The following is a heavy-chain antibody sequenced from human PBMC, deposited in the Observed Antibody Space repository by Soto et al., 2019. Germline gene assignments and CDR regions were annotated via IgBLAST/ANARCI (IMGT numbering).Heavy chain of an antibody. CDR2: VIARVGSI. D-gene: IGHD1-1*01. CDR3: AAGGRVTFNELDF. V-gene: IGHV1-69*01. CDR1: GGTLTSFA. J-gene: IGHJ4*02. Sequence: QLVQSGAEVRKPGSSVKVSCTASGGTLTSFAVSWVRQAPGQGLEWMGGVIARVGSIKFAQSFQGRLMITAVDSANSAFMELRSLKSEDTAIYYCAAGGRVTFNELDFWGQGTLVTVSS.